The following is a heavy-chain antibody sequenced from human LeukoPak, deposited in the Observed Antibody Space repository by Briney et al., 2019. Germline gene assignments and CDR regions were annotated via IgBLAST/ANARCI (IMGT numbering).Heavy chain of an antibody. CDR3: AREVGSSGYYYYFDY. CDR2: IYTSGST. Sequence: SETLSLTCTVSGGSISSYYWSWIRQPAGKGLEWIGRIYTSGSTNYNPSLKCRVTMSVDTSKNQFSLKLSSVTAADTAVYYCAREVGSSGYYYYFDYWGQGTLVTVSS. J-gene: IGHJ4*02. D-gene: IGHD3-22*01. V-gene: IGHV4-4*07. CDR1: GGSISSYY.